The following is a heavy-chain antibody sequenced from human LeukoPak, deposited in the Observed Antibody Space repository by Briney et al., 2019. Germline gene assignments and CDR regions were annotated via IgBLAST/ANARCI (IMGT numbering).Heavy chain of an antibody. Sequence: SETLSLACTVSGGSISSSSYYWGWIRQPPGKGLEWIGSIYYSGSTYYNPSLKSRVTISVDTSKNQFSLKLSSVTAADTAVYYCARDNCSGGSCFFRRGDNWFDPWGQGTLVTVSS. CDR3: ARDNCSGGSCFFRRGDNWFDP. J-gene: IGHJ5*02. D-gene: IGHD2-15*01. CDR1: GGSISSSSYY. V-gene: IGHV4-39*07. CDR2: IYYSGST.